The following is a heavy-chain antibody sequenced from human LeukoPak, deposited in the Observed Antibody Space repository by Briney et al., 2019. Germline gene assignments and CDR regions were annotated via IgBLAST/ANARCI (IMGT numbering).Heavy chain of an antibody. CDR2: IKSKTDGGTT. V-gene: IGHV3-15*01. CDR3: TTGPARLWFPELSFDP. D-gene: IGHD3-10*01. Sequence: GGSLRLSCAASGFTFSSFGVHWVRQAPGKGLEWVGRIKSKTDGGTTDYAAPVKGRFTISRDDSKNTLYLQMNSLKTEDTAVYYCTTGPARLWFPELSFDPWGQGTLVTVSS. J-gene: IGHJ5*02. CDR1: GFTFSSFG.